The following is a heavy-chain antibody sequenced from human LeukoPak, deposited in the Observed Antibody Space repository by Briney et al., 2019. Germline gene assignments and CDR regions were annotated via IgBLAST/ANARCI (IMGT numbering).Heavy chain of an antibody. CDR2: IIGSSGDT. V-gene: IGHV3-23*01. CDR1: GVTFSNFA. CDR3: AKGAYDYIEMGYFDS. J-gene: IGHJ4*02. D-gene: IGHD5-12*01. Sequence: GGSLRLSCAASGVTFSNFAMSWVRQAPGKGLEWVSLIIGSSGDTFYADSVKGRFTISRDNSKNRLYLQMNSLRAEDTALYYCAKGAYDYIEMGYFDSWGQGTLVTVSS.